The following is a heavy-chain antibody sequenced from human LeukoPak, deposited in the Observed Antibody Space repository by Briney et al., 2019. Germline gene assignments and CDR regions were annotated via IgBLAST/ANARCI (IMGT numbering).Heavy chain of an antibody. CDR3: ARVSPSYDFWSGYYYYYYMDV. Sequence: ASVKVSCKASGYTFTSYYMHWVRQAPGQGLEWMGWINPNSGGTNYAQKLQGRVTMTTDTSTSTAYMELRSLRSDDTAVYYCARVSPSYDFWSGYYYYYYMDVWGKGTTVTVSS. CDR2: INPNSGGT. D-gene: IGHD3-3*01. CDR1: GYTFTSYY. J-gene: IGHJ6*03. V-gene: IGHV1-2*02.